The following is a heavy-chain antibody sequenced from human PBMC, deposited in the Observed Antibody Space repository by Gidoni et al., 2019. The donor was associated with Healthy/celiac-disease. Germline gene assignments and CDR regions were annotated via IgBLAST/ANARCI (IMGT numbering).Heavy chain of an antibody. CDR3: ARLDITGSGSYGYYYGMDV. J-gene: IGHJ6*02. Sequence: QVQLVQSGAEVKKPGSSVKVSCKASGGTVSSYAISWVRQAPGQGLEWMGGIIPIFGTANYTQKFQGRVTIIADESTSTAYMELSSLRSEDTAVYYCARLDITGSGSYGYYYGMDVWGQGTTVTVSS. D-gene: IGHD3-10*01. CDR1: GGTVSSYA. V-gene: IGHV1-69*01. CDR2: IIPIFGTA.